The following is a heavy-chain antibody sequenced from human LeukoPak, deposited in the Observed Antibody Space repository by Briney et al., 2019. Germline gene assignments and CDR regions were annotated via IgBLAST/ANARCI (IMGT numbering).Heavy chain of an antibody. V-gene: IGHV3-7*01. J-gene: IGHJ4*02. CDR2: INQDGSER. D-gene: IGHD6-19*01. CDR3: ARSAVAGTISAY. CDR1: GFTFRNYW. Sequence: PGGSLRLSCAASGFTFRNYWMSWVRLAPGKGLEWVANINQDGSERHYADSAKGRFTISRDNAENTLYLQMTSLRVDDTAVYYCARSAVAGTISAYWGQGTLVTVSS.